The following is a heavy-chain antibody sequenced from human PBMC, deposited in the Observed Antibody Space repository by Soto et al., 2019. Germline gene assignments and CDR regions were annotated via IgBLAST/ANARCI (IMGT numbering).Heavy chain of an antibody. Sequence: QVQLVQSGAEVKKPGSSVKVSCKASGGTFSSYAISWVRQAPGQGLEWMGGIIPIVGTANYAQKFQGRVTITADEATSTAYMELSSPRSGDTAVYYCASSPNYYDSSGYNFQHWGQGTLVTVSS. V-gene: IGHV1-69*12. J-gene: IGHJ1*01. D-gene: IGHD3-22*01. CDR2: IIPIVGTA. CDR3: ASSPNYYDSSGYNFQH. CDR1: GGTFSSYA.